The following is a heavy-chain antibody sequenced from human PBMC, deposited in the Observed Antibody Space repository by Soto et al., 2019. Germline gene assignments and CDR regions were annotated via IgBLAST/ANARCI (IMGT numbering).Heavy chain of an antibody. CDR2: IYHSGST. Sequence: SETLSLTCAVSGGSISSSNWWRWVRQHPGRGLEWIVEIYHSGSTNYNQSLKSRVTISVDKSKKQFSLKLSSVTAADAAVYYCARCHGSYDAYYYYGMDVWGRGTTVTVSS. J-gene: IGHJ6*02. CDR1: GGSISSSNW. D-gene: IGHD1-26*01. CDR3: ARCHGSYDAYYYYGMDV. V-gene: IGHV4-4*02.